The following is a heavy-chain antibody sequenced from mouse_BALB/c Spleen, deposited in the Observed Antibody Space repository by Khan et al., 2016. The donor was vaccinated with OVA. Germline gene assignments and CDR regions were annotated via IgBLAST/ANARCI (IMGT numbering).Heavy chain of an antibody. CDR2: ISYSGYT. CDR3: ARKDYYDYDPFPY. D-gene: IGHD2-4*01. V-gene: IGHV3-2*02. CDR1: GYSITSEFA. Sequence: VQLQESGPGLVKPSQSLSLTCTVTGYSITSEFAWNWIRQFPGNKLEWMGYISYSGYTRYNPSLKSLISFTRDTSRNPFFLQLNSVTTEDTATYYCARKDYYDYDPFPYWGQGTLVTVSA. J-gene: IGHJ3*01.